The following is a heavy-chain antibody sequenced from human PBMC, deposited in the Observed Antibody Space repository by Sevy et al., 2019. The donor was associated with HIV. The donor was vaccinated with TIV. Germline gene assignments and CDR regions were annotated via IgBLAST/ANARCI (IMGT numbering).Heavy chain of an antibody. Sequence: GGSLRLSCAASGLTFSSYWMHWVRQAPGKGLLWVSLINGDGGSANYADSVKGRFIISRDNAKNTLYLQMNSLRAEDTAMYYCARAYADYGDSIGFYYGMDVWGQWITVTVSS. J-gene: IGHJ6*02. CDR3: ARAYADYGDSIGFYYGMDV. CDR2: INGDGGSA. V-gene: IGHV3-74*01. CDR1: GLTFSSYW. D-gene: IGHD4-17*01.